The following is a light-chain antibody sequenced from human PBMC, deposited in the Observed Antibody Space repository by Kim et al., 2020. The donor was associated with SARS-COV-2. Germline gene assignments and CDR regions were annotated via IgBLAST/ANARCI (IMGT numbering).Light chain of an antibody. V-gene: IGLV6-57*03. CDR3: QSYDDTNGV. CDR2: DDD. J-gene: IGLJ3*02. CDR1: SADIVSDY. Sequence: GKTVTSSCTRGSADIVSDYVTWHQQRPSSAPTTVIYDDDQSSSGVPDRFSGSIDTSSNSASLSISGLTTEDEADYYCQSYDDTNGVFGGGTHLTVL.